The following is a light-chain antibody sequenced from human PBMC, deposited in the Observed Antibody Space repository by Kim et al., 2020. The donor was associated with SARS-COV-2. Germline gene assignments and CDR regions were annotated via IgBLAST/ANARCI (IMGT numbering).Light chain of an antibody. CDR1: QGINDH. CDR2: AAD. J-gene: IGKJ4*01. Sequence: ASVGDRVTIPCRASQGINDHLVWYQQRPGKVPQLLIYAADTLQSGVPSRFSGAGFGTDFTLTITSLQPEDVGTYYCQSYDCAPLTFGGGTKVDIK. CDR3: QSYDCAPLT. V-gene: IGKV1-27*01.